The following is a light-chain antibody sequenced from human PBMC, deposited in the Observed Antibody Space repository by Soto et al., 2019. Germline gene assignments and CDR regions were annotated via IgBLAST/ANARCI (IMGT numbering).Light chain of an antibody. CDR1: QSISSY. V-gene: IGKV1-39*01. J-gene: IGKJ1*01. CDR3: QQSYTTPTT. Sequence: DIQMTQSPSSLSASVGDRVTITCRASQSISSYLNWYQQKPGKAPKLLLYAASSLQSGVPSRFSGSGSGTDFTLTISSLQPEDFATYYCQQSYTTPTTFGQGTKVEIK. CDR2: AAS.